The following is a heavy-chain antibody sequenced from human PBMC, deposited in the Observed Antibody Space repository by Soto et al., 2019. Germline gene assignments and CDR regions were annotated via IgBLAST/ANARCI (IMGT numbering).Heavy chain of an antibody. CDR3: AIHSTGYEDS. V-gene: IGHV5-51*01. CDR2: IHPSDFDT. J-gene: IGHJ5*02. D-gene: IGHD5-12*01. CDR1: GYSVTSYW. Sequence: LGESLKISCKGSGYSVTSYWIGWVRQMPGKGLEWMGIIHPSDFDTRYSPSFQGQVTISADKSISTAYLQWSSLRASDTAMYYCAIHSTGYEDSWGQGTLVTVSS.